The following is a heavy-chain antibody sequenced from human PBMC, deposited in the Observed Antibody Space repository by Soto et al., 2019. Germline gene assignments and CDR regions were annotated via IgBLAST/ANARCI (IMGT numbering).Heavy chain of an antibody. D-gene: IGHD4-17*01. CDR3: VKCMTTVTTVPFDF. CDR2: ISGSGVGT. Sequence: EVQLLESGGGLVQPGGSLRLSCAASGFTFSSYAMSWVRQAPGKGLEWVSAISGSGVGTYYADSVQGRFTISRDNCKKSVCLQKNSLTAEDKAVYYCVKCMTTVTTVPFDFLGHVTLVCVSS. CDR1: GFTFSSYA. V-gene: IGHV3-23*01. J-gene: IGHJ3*01.